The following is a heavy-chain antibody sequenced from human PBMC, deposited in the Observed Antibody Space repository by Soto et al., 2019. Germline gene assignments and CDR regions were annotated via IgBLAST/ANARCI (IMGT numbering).Heavy chain of an antibody. CDR2: IYSGGST. D-gene: IGHD3-10*01. CDR3: ARARRYYGSGSWFDP. V-gene: IGHV3-53*04. J-gene: IGHJ5*02. Sequence: EVQLVESGGGLVQPGGSLRLSCAASGFTVSSNYMSWVRQAPGKGLEWVSVIYSGGSTYYADSVKGRFTISRHNSKNTLYLQMNSLRAEDTAVYYCARARRYYGSGSWFDPWGQGTLVTVSS. CDR1: GFTVSSNY.